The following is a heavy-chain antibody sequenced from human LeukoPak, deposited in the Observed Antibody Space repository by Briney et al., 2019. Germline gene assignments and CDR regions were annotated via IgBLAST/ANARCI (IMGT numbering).Heavy chain of an antibody. CDR2: ISSSSYI. CDR1: GFTFSSYS. V-gene: IGHV3-21*01. Sequence: GGSLRLSCAASGFTFSSYSMNWVHQAPGKGLEWVSSISSSSYIYYADSVKGRFTISRDNAKNSLYLQMNSLRAEDTAVYYCAASFIIAADDYWGQGTLVTVSS. D-gene: IGHD6-13*01. J-gene: IGHJ4*02. CDR3: AASFIIAADDY.